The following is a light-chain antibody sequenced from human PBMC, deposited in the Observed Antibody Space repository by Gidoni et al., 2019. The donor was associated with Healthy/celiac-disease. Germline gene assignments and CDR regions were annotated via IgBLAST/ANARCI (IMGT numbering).Light chain of an antibody. CDR3: QKYNSARPWT. CDR2: AAS. Sequence: DIQMTQSPSSLSASVGDRGTITCRASQGISNYLAWYQQKPGKVPKLLIYAASTLQSGVPARFSGSGSGTDFTLTISSLQPEDVATYYCQKYNSARPWTFGQGTKVEIK. CDR1: QGISNY. J-gene: IGKJ1*01. V-gene: IGKV1-27*01.